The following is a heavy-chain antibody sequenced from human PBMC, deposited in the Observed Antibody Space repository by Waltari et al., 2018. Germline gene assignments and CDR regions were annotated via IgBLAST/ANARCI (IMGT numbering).Heavy chain of an antibody. CDR1: GYTFSNFG. CDR2: ISGSSGNT. D-gene: IGHD5-12*01. V-gene: IGHV1-18*01. Sequence: QVQLVQSGAEVKKPGASVKVSCKASGYTFSNFGINWVRRAPGQGPEWMGWISGSSGNTNDVQSLQDRVTMTTDTSTSTAYLELRGLRSDDTAVYYCARGGGPRTIVALPFDYWGQGTLVTVSS. J-gene: IGHJ4*02. CDR3: ARGGGPRTIVALPFDY.